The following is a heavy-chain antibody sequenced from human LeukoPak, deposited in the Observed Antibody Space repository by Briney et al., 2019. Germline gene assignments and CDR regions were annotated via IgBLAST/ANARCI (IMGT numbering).Heavy chain of an antibody. Sequence: PGGSLRLSCAASGFTFSNYAMSWVRQAPGKGLEWVSDINGSGGRTYYADSVKGRFTISRDNSKNTLYLQMNSLRAEDTAVYYCARARSSYGYGDAFDIWGQGTMVTVSS. CDR1: GFTFSNYA. V-gene: IGHV3-23*01. D-gene: IGHD5-18*01. CDR2: INGSGGRT. CDR3: ARARSSYGYGDAFDI. J-gene: IGHJ3*02.